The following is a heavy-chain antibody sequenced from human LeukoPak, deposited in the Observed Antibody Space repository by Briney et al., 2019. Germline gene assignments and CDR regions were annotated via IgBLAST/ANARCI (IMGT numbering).Heavy chain of an antibody. Sequence: SETLSLTCTVSGGSISGYYWSWIRQPAGKGLEWIGRIYTSGSTNYNPSLKSRVTMSVDTSKNQFSLKLSSVTAADTAVYYCARSDCSSTSCPYGMDVWGQGTTVTVSS. V-gene: IGHV4-4*07. CDR1: GGSISGYY. D-gene: IGHD2-2*01. J-gene: IGHJ6*02. CDR2: IYTSGST. CDR3: ARSDCSSTSCPYGMDV.